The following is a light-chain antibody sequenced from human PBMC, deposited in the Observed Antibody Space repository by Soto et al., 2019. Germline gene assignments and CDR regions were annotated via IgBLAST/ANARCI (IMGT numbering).Light chain of an antibody. Sequence: DIQMTQSPSTLSASVGDRVTITCRASQSISNWLAWYQQNPGKAPKLLIYKASTLESGVPSRFSGRGSGTEFTLTISGLQPDDFATYYCQQYNSYSWTFGQGTKVEIK. CDR1: QSISNW. CDR3: QQYNSYSWT. J-gene: IGKJ1*01. CDR2: KAS. V-gene: IGKV1-5*03.